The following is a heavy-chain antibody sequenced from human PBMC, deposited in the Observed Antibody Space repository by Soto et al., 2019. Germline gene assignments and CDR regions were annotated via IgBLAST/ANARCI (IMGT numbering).Heavy chain of an antibody. CDR1: GFTFTTYS. CDR2: ISCSSSPT. V-gene: IGHV3-48*02. J-gene: IGHJ4*02. CDR3: ARAAGSWGY. Sequence: EVQLVESGGGLVQPGGSLRLSCAASGFTFTTYSMNWVRQAPGKGLEWGSFISCSSSPTYYADSVKGRFTISRDNAKNSLYLQMNRLRDEDTSVYYCARAAGSWGYWGQGTLITVSS. D-gene: IGHD3-10*01.